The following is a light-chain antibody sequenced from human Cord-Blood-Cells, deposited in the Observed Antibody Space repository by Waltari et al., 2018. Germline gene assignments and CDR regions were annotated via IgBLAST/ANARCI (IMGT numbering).Light chain of an antibody. CDR2: DVS. CDR1: SSDVGRYNY. CDR3: SSYTSSSTHVV. Sequence: QSALTQPASVSGSPGQSITISCTGTSSDVGRYNYVSWYQQHPGKAPKLIIYDVSNRPSGVSNRFSGSKSGNTASLTISGLQAEDEADYYCSSYTSSSTHVVFGGGTKLTVL. J-gene: IGLJ2*01. V-gene: IGLV2-14*01.